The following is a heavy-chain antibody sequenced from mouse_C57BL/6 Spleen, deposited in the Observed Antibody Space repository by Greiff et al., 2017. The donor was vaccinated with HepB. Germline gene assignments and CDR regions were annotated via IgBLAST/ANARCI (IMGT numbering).Heavy chain of an antibody. CDR3: TREYGTWYFDV. Sequence: EVMLVESGGGLVQPGGSMKLSCAASGFTFSDAWMDWVRQSPEKGLEWVAEIRNKANNHATYYAESVKGRFTISRDDSKSSVYLKMNSLRAEDTGIYYCTREYGTWYFDVWGTGTTVTVSS. D-gene: IGHD2-10*02. J-gene: IGHJ1*03. V-gene: IGHV6-6*01. CDR2: IRNKANNHAT. CDR1: GFTFSDAW.